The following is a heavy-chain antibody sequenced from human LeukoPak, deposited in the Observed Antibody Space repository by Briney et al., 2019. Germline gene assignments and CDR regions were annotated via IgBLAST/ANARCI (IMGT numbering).Heavy chain of an antibody. CDR3: ARLRHLDY. D-gene: IGHD4-17*01. V-gene: IGHV3-48*01. CDR2: ISTSNSTM. J-gene: IGHJ4*02. Sequence: GSLRLSCAASGFTFSSYSMNWVRQAPGKGLEWVSYISTSNSTMYYADSVKGRFTISRDNAKNSLFLQMNSLRAEDTAVYYCARLRHLDYWGQGTLVTVSS. CDR1: GFTFSSYS.